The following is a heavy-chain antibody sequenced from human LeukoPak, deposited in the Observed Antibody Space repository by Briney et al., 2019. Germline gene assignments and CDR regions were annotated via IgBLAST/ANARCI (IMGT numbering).Heavy chain of an antibody. CDR1: GGTFSSYA. CDR2: IIPIFGTA. J-gene: IGHJ5*02. V-gene: IGHV1-69*13. D-gene: IGHD6-13*01. Sequence: ASVKVSCKASGGTFSSYAISWVRQAPGQGLEWMGGIIPIFGTANYAQKFQGRVTITADESTSTAYMELSSLRSEDSAVYYCARTMGSSRGVTFDPWGQGTLVTVSS. CDR3: ARTMGSSRGVTFDP.